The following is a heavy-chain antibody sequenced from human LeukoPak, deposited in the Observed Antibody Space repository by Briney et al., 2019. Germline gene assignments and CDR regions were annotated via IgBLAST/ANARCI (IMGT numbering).Heavy chain of an antibody. CDR2: INPNSGGT. CDR3: ARAYGSGSYYYYYMDV. V-gene: IGHV1-2*02. D-gene: IGHD3-10*01. CDR1: GYTFTGYY. Sequence: ASVKVSCKASGYTFTGYYMHWVRQAPGQGLEWMGWINPNSGGTNYAQKFQGRVTMTRDTSINTAYMELSRLRSDDAAVYYCARAYGSGSYYYYYMDVWGKGTTVTVSS. J-gene: IGHJ6*03.